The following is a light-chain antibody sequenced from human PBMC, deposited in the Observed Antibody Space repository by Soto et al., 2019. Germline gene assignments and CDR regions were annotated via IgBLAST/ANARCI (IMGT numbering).Light chain of an antibody. J-gene: IGKJ1*01. CDR1: QSVSSSY. Sequence: SVLTQSTGTLSFSPVERATISCTSSQSVSSSYLAWYQQKPGQAPRLLIYGASSRATGIPDRFSGSGSGTDFTLTISRLEPEDFAVYYCQQYNNWPQTFGQGTEVDI. CDR2: GAS. CDR3: QQYNNWPQT. V-gene: IGKV3-20*01.